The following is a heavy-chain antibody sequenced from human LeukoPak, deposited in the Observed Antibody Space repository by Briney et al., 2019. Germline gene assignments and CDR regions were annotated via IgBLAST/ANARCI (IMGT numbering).Heavy chain of an antibody. D-gene: IGHD6-19*01. Sequence: PGGSLRLSCAGSGLTFSSYWMHWVRQAPGKGLVWVSRIKGDGSSTSYADSVKGRFTISRDNAKNSLYLQMNSLRVEDMAFYYCAKDNRRHYTSGPNPDSLHWGQGALVTVSS. V-gene: IGHV3-74*01. J-gene: IGHJ4*02. CDR2: IKGDGSST. CDR3: AKDNRRHYTSGPNPDSLH. CDR1: GLTFSSYW.